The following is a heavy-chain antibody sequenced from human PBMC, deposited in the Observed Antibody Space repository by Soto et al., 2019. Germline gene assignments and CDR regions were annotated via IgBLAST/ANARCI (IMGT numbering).Heavy chain of an antibody. J-gene: IGHJ6*03. CDR2: ISSSSSTI. CDR1: GFTFSSYS. Sequence: GGSLRLSCAASGFTFSSYSMNWVRQAPGKGLEWVSYISSSSSTIYYADSVKGRFTISRDNAKNSLYLQMNSLRAEDTAVYYCATASSAPHRRYYMDVWGKGTTVTVSS. D-gene: IGHD3-3*01. CDR3: ATASSAPHRRYYMDV. V-gene: IGHV3-48*01.